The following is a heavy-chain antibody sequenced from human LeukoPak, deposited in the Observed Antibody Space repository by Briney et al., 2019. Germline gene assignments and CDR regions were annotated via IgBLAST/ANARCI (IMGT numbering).Heavy chain of an antibody. CDR2: EWYDGSNK. J-gene: IGHJ4*02. CDR1: GFTFSNYG. V-gene: IGHV3-33*01. Sequence: GSSLRLSWAASGFTFSNYGMHWVRQAPGKGLEWVAFEWYDGSNKYYADSVKGRFTISRDNSKNTLYLQMNSLRDEDTAVYYCARGGSGSRWQPFDYWGQGTLVTVSS. CDR3: ARGGSGSRWQPFDY. D-gene: IGHD6-13*01.